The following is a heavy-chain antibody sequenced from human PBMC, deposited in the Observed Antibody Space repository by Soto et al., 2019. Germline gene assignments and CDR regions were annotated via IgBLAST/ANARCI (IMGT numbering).Heavy chain of an antibody. CDR3: VTDAYIRSFDP. V-gene: IGHV3-74*01. D-gene: IGHD6-13*01. CDR2: INSDGGIT. Sequence: GGSLRLSCAASGFTFSSQWMHWVRQAPGKGLVWVSRINSDGGITNYADSVKGRFTISRDNAKNTVYLQMSSLRAEDTAVYYCVTDAYIRSFDPWGQGTLVTVSS. CDR1: GFTFSSQW. J-gene: IGHJ5*02.